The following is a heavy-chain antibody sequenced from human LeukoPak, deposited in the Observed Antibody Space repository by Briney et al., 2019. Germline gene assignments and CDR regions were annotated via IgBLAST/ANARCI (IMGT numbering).Heavy chain of an antibody. V-gene: IGHV3-74*01. CDR1: GFTFSSFW. D-gene: IGHD6-19*01. Sequence: GGSLRLSCAASGFTFSSFWMHWVRQAPGKGLVWVARINSDGTYATYADSVKGRFTISRDNAKNTLYLQMNSQRDEDTAVYYCARDFSGWYYNWFDPWGQGTLVTVSS. J-gene: IGHJ5*02. CDR2: INSDGTYA. CDR3: ARDFSGWYYNWFDP.